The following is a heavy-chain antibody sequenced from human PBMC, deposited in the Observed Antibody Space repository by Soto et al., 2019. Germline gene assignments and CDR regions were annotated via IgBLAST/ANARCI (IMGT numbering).Heavy chain of an antibody. CDR3: ARGGQLLWGGQNWFDP. V-gene: IGHV1-8*01. CDR2: MNPNSGNT. CDR1: GYTFTSFD. Sequence: ASVKVSCKASGYTFTSFDINWVRQATGQGLEWMGWMNPNSGNTGYAQKFQGRVTMTRNTSISTAYMELSSLRSEDTAVYYCARGGQLLWGGQNWFDPWGQGTLVTVSS. J-gene: IGHJ5*02. D-gene: IGHD2-2*01.